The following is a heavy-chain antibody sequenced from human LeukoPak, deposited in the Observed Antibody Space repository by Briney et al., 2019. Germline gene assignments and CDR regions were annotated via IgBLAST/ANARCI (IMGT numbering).Heavy chain of an antibody. V-gene: IGHV3-NL1*01. CDR1: RFTFSSYG. J-gene: IGHJ6*01. D-gene: IGHD3-9*01. CDR2: IYSGGST. Sequence: GVSLRLSCSASRFTFSSYGMHWVRQAPGKGLEWVSVIYSGGSTYYADSVNGLFTISRDNSKNTLNLQMNSLRAEDAAVYYWARAEIGGILTGPGMDVWGQGTAVTASS. CDR3: ARAEIGGILTGPGMDV.